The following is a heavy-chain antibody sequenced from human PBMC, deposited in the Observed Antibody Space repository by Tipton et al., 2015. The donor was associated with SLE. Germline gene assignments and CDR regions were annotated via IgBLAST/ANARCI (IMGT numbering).Heavy chain of an antibody. CDR3: AKKRPDSSYQRDAFDV. D-gene: IGHD6-13*01. CDR2: IRHDGNTK. J-gene: IGHJ3*01. Sequence: SLRLSCAASEFTFSSYGMHWVRQAPGKGLEWVAYIRHDGNTKYYADSVKGRFTISRDNSKNILFLQVNSLRAEDTAVYWCAKKRPDSSYQRDAFDVWGQGTMVTVSS. CDR1: EFTFSSYG. V-gene: IGHV3-30*02.